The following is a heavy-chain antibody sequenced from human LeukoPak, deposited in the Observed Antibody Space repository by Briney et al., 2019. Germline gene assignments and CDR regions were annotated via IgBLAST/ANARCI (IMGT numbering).Heavy chain of an antibody. V-gene: IGHV4-31*03. CDR3: ARDPTSYGGIDY. J-gene: IGHJ4*02. Sequence: PSETLSLTCIVSGGSISSGGYYWSWIRQHPGKGLEWIGYIYYSGSTYYNPSLKSRVTISVDTSKNQFSLKLSSVTAADTAVYYCARDPTSYGGIDYWGQGTLVTVSS. D-gene: IGHD4-23*01. CDR2: IYYSGST. CDR1: GGSISSGGYY.